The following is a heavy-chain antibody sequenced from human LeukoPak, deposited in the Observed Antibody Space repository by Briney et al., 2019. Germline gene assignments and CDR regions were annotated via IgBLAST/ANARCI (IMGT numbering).Heavy chain of an antibody. D-gene: IGHD3-10*01. CDR2: ISYDGSNT. V-gene: IGHV3-30*04. J-gene: IGHJ4*02. CDR3: GSIPGGFGELLWNGQVIFDY. CDR1: GFTFSSYA. Sequence: GRSLRLSCAASGFTFSSYAMHWVRQAPGKGLEWVAVISYDGSNTYYADSVKGRFPISRENSKNTLYRKMNSLRAEDKAVYYCGSIPGGFGELLWNGQVIFDYCGQGTLVTVSS.